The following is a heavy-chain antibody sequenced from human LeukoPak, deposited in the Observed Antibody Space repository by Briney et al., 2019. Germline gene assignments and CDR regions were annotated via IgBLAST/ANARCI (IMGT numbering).Heavy chain of an antibody. D-gene: IGHD6-6*01. CDR1: GGSVSSGGYY. CDR2: IYTSGST. V-gene: IGHV4-61*02. J-gene: IGHJ6*04. Sequence: PSQTLSLTCTVSGGSVSSGGYYWSWIRQPAGKGLEWIGRIYTSGSTNYNPSLKSRVTISVDTSKNQFSLKLSSVTAADTAVYYCARIQQLVGVSVWGKGTTVTVSS. CDR3: ARIQQLVGVSV.